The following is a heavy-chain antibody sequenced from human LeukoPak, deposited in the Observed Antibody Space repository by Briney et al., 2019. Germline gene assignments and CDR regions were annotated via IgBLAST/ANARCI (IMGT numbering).Heavy chain of an antibody. V-gene: IGHV3-30*02. CDR1: GFTFSSYG. Sequence: GGSLRLSCAASGFTFSSYGMHWVRQAPGKGLEWVAFIRYDGSNKYYADSVKGRFTISRDNSKNTLYLQMNSLRAEDTAVYYCARPEYSSGYSNFDYWGQGTLVTVSS. CDR3: ARPEYSSGYSNFDY. J-gene: IGHJ4*02. D-gene: IGHD3-22*01. CDR2: IRYDGSNK.